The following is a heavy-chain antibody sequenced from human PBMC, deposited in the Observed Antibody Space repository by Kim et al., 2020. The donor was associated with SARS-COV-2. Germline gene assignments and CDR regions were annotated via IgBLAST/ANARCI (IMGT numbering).Heavy chain of an antibody. Sequence: SETLSLTCTVSGGSISSGSYYWNWIRQPAGKGLEWIGRIYTSGSTNYNPSLKSRVTISVDTSKNQFSLKLSSVTAADTAVYYCARDRGISAAKNWFDPWGQGTLVTVSS. D-gene: IGHD6-13*01. J-gene: IGHJ5*02. CDR2: IYTSGST. CDR1: GGSISSGSYY. V-gene: IGHV4-61*02. CDR3: ARDRGISAAKNWFDP.